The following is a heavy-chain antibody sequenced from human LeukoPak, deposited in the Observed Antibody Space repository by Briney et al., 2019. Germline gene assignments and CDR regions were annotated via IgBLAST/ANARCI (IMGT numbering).Heavy chain of an antibody. CDR1: GFTFDDYA. V-gene: IGHV3-9*01. Sequence: GGSLRLSCAASGFTFDDYAMHWVRQAPGKGLEWVSGISWNSGSIGYADSVKGRFAISRDNAENPLYLQMNSLRTEDTAVYYCARGLPNYYGMDVWGQGTTVTVSS. CDR3: ARGLPNYYGMDV. J-gene: IGHJ6*02. CDR2: ISWNSGSI.